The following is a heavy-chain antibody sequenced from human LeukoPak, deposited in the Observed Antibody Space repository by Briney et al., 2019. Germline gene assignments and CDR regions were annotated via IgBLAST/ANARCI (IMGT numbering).Heavy chain of an antibody. J-gene: IGHJ4*02. Sequence: GGSLRPSCAASGFTFSSYWMSWVRQAPGKGLEWVANIKQDGSEKYYVDSVKGRFTISRDNTKTSLYLQMNSLRAEDTAVYYCARDYYDSSGYTLRANWGQGTLVTVSS. CDR2: IKQDGSEK. V-gene: IGHV3-7*01. CDR3: ARDYYDSSGYTLRAN. CDR1: GFTFSSYW. D-gene: IGHD3-22*01.